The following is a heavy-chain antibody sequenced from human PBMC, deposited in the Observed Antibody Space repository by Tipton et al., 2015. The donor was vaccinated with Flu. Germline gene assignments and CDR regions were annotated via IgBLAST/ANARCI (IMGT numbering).Heavy chain of an antibody. CDR3: ARDQPMGIK. CDR2: MNTDGSVR. V-gene: IGHV3-74*01. CDR1: GFTFSSYW. D-gene: IGHD7-27*01. J-gene: IGHJ4*02. Sequence: SLRLSCAASGFTFSSYWMHWVRQAPGKGLVWVSRMNTDGSVRTYADSVKGRFTISRDNAKNTLFLQMDSLTAEDTAVYYCARDQPMGIKWGQGILVTVSS.